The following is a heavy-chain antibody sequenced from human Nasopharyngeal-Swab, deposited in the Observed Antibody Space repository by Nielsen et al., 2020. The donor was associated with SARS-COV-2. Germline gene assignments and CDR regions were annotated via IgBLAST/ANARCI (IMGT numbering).Heavy chain of an antibody. Sequence: GGSLRLSCKGSGYSFTSYWIGWVRQMPGKGLKWMGIIYPGDSDTRYSPSFQGQVTISADKSISTAYLQWSSLKASDTAMYYCARRYCTNGVCYVLRGNNGAFEIWGQGTMVTVSS. V-gene: IGHV5-51*01. CDR3: ARRYCTNGVCYVLRGNNGAFEI. CDR1: GYSFTSYW. CDR2: IYPGDSDT. J-gene: IGHJ3*02. D-gene: IGHD2-8*01.